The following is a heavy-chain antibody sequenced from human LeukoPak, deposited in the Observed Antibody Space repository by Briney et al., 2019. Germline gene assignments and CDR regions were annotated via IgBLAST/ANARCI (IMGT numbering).Heavy chain of an antibody. CDR2: AYYSGRN. J-gene: IGHJ4*02. D-gene: IGHD5-24*01. Sequence: SETLSLTCTVYGGSISHYHWSWIRQPPGKGLEWIGYAYYSGRNNYNPSLKRRATISVDASKTQFSLKLGSVSAAATAVYYCGEDIWRSATYNFDFWGQGTLVTVSS. V-gene: IGHV4-59*01. CDR1: GGSISHYH. CDR3: GEDIWRSATYNFDF.